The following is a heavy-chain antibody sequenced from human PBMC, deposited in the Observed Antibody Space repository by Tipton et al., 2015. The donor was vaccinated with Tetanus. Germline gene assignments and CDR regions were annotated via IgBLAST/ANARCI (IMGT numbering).Heavy chain of an antibody. D-gene: IGHD3-10*01. CDR3: ARDPYYNGGGYFDY. V-gene: IGHV4-34*01. J-gene: IGHJ4*02. Sequence: TLSLTCAVYGGSFSGYYWTWIRQPPVKGLEWIGEINPSGSTNYNPSLKSRVTISVDKSKNQLSLKLRSVTAADTAVYFCARDPYYNGGGYFDYWGQGTLVTVSS. CDR1: GGSFSGYY. CDR2: INPSGST.